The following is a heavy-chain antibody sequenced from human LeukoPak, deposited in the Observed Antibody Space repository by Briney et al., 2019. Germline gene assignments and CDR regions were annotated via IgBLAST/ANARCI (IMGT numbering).Heavy chain of an antibody. CDR1: GGSISSYY. CDR2: IYTSGST. J-gene: IGHJ4*02. CDR3: ARDPQYVGGGYDMGV. D-gene: IGHD5-12*01. Sequence: SETLSLTCTVSGGSISSYYWSWIRQPAGKGLEWIGRIYTSGSTNYNPSLKSRVTMSVGTSKNQFSLKLSSVTAADTAVYYCARDPQYVGGGYDMGVWGQGTLVTVSS. V-gene: IGHV4-4*07.